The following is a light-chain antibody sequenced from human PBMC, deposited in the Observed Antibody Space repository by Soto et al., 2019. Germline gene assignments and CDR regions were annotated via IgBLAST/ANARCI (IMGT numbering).Light chain of an antibody. CDR1: SSNIGSNY. CDR2: RNN. CDR3: AAWDDSLSGVV. V-gene: IGLV1-47*01. J-gene: IGLJ2*01. Sequence: SVLTQPPSASGTPGQRVTISCSGSSSNIGSNYVYWYQQIPGTAPKLLISRNNQRPSGVPDRSSGSKSGTSASLAISGLRSEDEAHYYCAAWDDSLSGVVFGGGTKLTVL.